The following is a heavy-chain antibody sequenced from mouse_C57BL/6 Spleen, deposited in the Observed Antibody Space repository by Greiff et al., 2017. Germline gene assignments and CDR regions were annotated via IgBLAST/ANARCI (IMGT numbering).Heavy chain of an antibody. V-gene: IGHV5-4*01. J-gene: IGHJ4*01. CDR1: GFTFSSYA. CDR3: VTTASMDY. Sequence: EVQRVVSGGGLVKPGGSLKLSCAASGFTFSSYAMSWVRQTPAKRLEWVATISDCCSYAYYPDNVKGRFTISRENAKNNLYLQIGHLKSEDTAMYYCVTTASMDYWGQGTSVTVSS. CDR2: ISDCCSYA. D-gene: IGHD1-2*01.